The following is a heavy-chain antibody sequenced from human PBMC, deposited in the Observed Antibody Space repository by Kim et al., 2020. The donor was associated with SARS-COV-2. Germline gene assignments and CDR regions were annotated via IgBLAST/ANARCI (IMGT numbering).Heavy chain of an antibody. CDR1: GFTFSSYA. CDR3: ARDLRYNWNYEAHD. D-gene: IGHD1-7*01. Sequence: GGSLRLSCAASGFTFSSYAMHWVRQAPGKGLEWVAVISYDGSNKYYADSVKGRFTISRDNSKNTLYLQMNSLRAEDTAVYYCARDLRYNWNYEAHDWGQG. J-gene: IGHJ1*01. CDR2: ISYDGSNK. V-gene: IGHV3-30*04.